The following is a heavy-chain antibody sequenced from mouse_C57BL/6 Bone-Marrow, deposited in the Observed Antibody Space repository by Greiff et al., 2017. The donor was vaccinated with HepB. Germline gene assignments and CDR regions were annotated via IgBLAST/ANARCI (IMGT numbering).Heavy chain of an antibody. CDR3: ARRGAIYDYDGGYYAMDY. V-gene: IGHV1-49*01. Sequence: QVQLQQSGAELVRPGSSVKLSCKDSYFAFMASAMHWVKQRPGHGLEWIGSFTMYSDATEYSENFKGKATLTANTSSSTAYMELSSITSEDSAVYYCARRGAIYDYDGGYYAMDYWGQGTSVTVSS. CDR2: FTMYSDAT. D-gene: IGHD2-4*01. J-gene: IGHJ4*01. CDR1: YFAFMASA.